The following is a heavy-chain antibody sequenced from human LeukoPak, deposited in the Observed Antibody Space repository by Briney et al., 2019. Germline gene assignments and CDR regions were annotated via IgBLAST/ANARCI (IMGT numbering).Heavy chain of an antibody. CDR3: ARDGYDFWSGYYPFDY. J-gene: IGHJ4*02. D-gene: IGHD3-3*01. CDR2: IYSDNT. V-gene: IGHV3-66*01. CDR1: GFTVSINS. Sequence: PGGSLRLSCTVSGFTVSINSMSWVRQAPGKGLEWVSFIYSDNTHYSDSVKGRFTISRDNAKNSLYLQMNSLRAEDTAVYYCARDGYDFWSGYYPFDYWGQGTLVTVSS.